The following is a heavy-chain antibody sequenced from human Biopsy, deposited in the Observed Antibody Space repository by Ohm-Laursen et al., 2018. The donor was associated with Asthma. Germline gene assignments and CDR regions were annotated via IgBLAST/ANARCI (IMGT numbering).Heavy chain of an antibody. CDR3: VRGSSSWHHGPFHYYYGLDV. Sequence: TLSLTCSLSSGSGGYMRSGNYYWGWIRQPPGKGLEWIGRIYYSGTTYYNPSLESRLTVSADTSKIQFSLKLTSLTAADTAVYYCVRGSSSWHHGPFHYYYGLDVWGQGTTATVSS. D-gene: IGHD6-13*01. CDR1: SGSGGYMRSGNYY. J-gene: IGHJ6*02. CDR2: IYYSGTT. V-gene: IGHV4-39*01.